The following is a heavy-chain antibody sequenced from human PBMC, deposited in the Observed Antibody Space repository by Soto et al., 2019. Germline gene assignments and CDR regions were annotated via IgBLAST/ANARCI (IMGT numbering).Heavy chain of an antibody. V-gene: IGHV3-33*01. CDR1: GFTFSSYG. Sequence: QVQLVESGGGVVQPGRSLRLSCAASGFTFSSYGMHWVRQAPGKGLEWVAVIWYDGSNKYYADSVKGRFTISRDNSKNTLDVQMNSLRAEDTAVYYGARDLGSYYGGGYYYGMDVWGQGTTVTVSS. CDR2: IWYDGSNK. J-gene: IGHJ6*02. CDR3: ARDLGSYYGGGYYYGMDV. D-gene: IGHD1-26*01.